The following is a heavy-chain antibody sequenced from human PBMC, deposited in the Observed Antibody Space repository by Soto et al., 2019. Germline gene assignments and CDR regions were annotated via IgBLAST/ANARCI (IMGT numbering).Heavy chain of an antibody. J-gene: IGHJ6*02. V-gene: IGHV1-8*01. CDR1: GDTFSDYD. CDR2: IHLESRKT. Sequence: ASVKVSCKASGDTFSDYDINCVLQSPVQGLDWMGWIHLESRKTSFAQKFQGRLTMTGDTSIDTAYMDLTSLTSEDTAVYYCAITPGWFAGMAVWGQGTTVTVSS. CDR3: AITPGWFAGMAV. D-gene: IGHD6-19*01.